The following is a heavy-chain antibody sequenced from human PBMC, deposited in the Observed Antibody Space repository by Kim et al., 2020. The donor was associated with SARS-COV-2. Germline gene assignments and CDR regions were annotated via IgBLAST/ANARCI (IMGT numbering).Heavy chain of an antibody. CDR3: ARVSYSSGWTY. D-gene: IGHD6-19*01. CDR1: GFTFSSYW. CDR2: INSDGSST. Sequence: GGCLRLSCAASGFTFSSYWMHWVRQAPGKGLVWVSRINSDGSSTSYADSVKGRFTISRDNAKNTLYLQMNSLRAEDTAVYYCARVSYSSGWTYWGQGTLVTVSS. J-gene: IGHJ4*02. V-gene: IGHV3-74*01.